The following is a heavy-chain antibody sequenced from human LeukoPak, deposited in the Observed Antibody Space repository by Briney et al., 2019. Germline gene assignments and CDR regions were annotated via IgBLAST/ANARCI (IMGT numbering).Heavy chain of an antibody. J-gene: IGHJ4*02. V-gene: IGHV5-10-1*01. CDR2: IDPSDSYT. CDR3: ARLRSGGSYYNGFYYFDY. D-gene: IGHD2-15*01. CDR1: GYSFTSYW. Sequence: GESLKISCKGSGYSFTSYWISWVRQMPGKGLEWMGRIDPSDSYTNYSPSFQGHVTISADKSISTAYLQWSSLKASDTAMYYCARLRSGGSYYNGFYYFDYWGQGTLVTVSS.